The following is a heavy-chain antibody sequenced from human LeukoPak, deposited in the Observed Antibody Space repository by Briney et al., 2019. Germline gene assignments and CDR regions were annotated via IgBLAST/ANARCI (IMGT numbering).Heavy chain of an antibody. D-gene: IGHD3-3*01. V-gene: IGHV1-69*13. Sequence: SVKVSCKASGGTFSSYAISWVRQAPGQGLERMGGIIPIFGTANYAQKFQGRVTITADESTSTAYMELSSLRSEDTAVYYCARALRFLEWLFPDYYYYYMDVWGKGTSVTVSS. CDR2: IIPIFGTA. CDR1: GGTFSSYA. CDR3: ARALRFLEWLFPDYYYYYMDV. J-gene: IGHJ6*03.